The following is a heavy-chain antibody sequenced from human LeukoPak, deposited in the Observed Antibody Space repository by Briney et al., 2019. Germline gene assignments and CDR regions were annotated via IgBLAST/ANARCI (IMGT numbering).Heavy chain of an antibody. CDR3: AREVRSRGSYGWFDP. Sequence: SETLSLTCTVSGGSLSSGGYYWRWIRQHPGKGLEWIGYIYYSGSTYYNPSLKSRVTISVDTSKNQFSLKLSSVTAADTAVYYCAREVRSRGSYGWFDPWGQGTLVTVSS. CDR1: GGSLSSGGYY. D-gene: IGHD1-26*01. CDR2: IYYSGST. J-gene: IGHJ5*02. V-gene: IGHV4-31*03.